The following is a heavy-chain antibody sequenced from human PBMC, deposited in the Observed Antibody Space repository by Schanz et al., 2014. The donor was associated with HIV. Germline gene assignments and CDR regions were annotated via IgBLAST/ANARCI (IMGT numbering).Heavy chain of an antibody. Sequence: QEQLVESGGGVVQPGRSLRLSCEASGFTFSSYGMHWVRQAPGKGLEWVAGISYDGSNKYYADSVKGRFTISRDNSKNTLYLQMNSLRAEDTAVYYCAKDPNDREKAFDYWGQGTLVTVSS. V-gene: IGHV3-30*18. CDR2: ISYDGSNK. CDR3: AKDPNDREKAFDY. D-gene: IGHD3-22*01. CDR1: GFTFSSYG. J-gene: IGHJ4*02.